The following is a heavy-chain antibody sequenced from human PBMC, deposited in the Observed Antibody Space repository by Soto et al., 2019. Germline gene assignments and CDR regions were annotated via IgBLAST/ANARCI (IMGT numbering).Heavy chain of an antibody. CDR1: GFTFSSYW. CDR3: ARAYSSGWFDY. D-gene: IGHD6-25*01. CDR2: IKQDGSEK. J-gene: IGHJ4*02. V-gene: IGHV3-7*04. Sequence: EVQLVESGGGLVQPGGSLRLSCAASGFTFSSYWMSWVRQAPGKGLEWVANIKQDGSEKYYVDSVKGRFTISRDNAKNSLYVQMNSLRGEDTGVYYCARAYSSGWFDYWGQGTLVTVSS.